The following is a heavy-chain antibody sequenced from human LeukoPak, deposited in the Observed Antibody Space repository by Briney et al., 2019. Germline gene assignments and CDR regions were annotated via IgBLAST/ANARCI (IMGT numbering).Heavy chain of an antibody. D-gene: IGHD3-3*01. Sequence: GGSLRLSCAASGFTFDDYGMSWVRQAPGKGLEWVSGINWNGGSTGYADSVKGRFTISRDNAKNSLYLQMNSLRAEDTALYHCARDLTRFWSGHAFDIWGQGTMVTVSS. CDR2: INWNGGST. CDR3: ARDLTRFWSGHAFDI. V-gene: IGHV3-20*01. CDR1: GFTFDDYG. J-gene: IGHJ3*02.